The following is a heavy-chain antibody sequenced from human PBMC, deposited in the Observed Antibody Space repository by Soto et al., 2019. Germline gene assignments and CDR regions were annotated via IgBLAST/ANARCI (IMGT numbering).Heavy chain of an antibody. V-gene: IGHV3-53*01. Sequence: GSLRLSCEASGFPVSSKFMNWVRQAPGKGLEWVSVIYSGGRTDYADFVKGRFTISRDNSRNTLYLQMNSLRAEDTAVYYCARATLFGGFDVWGQGTTVTVSS. CDR1: GFPVSSKF. J-gene: IGHJ6*02. D-gene: IGHD3-10*01. CDR3: ARATLFGGFDV. CDR2: IYSGGRT.